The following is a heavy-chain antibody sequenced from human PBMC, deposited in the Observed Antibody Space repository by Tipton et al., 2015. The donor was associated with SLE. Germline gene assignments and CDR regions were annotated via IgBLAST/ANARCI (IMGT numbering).Heavy chain of an antibody. V-gene: IGHV4-31*03. CDR1: GGSISSGGYY. CDR3: AREWVTMVQGGQGGMDV. Sequence: TLSLTCTVSGGSISSGGYYWSWIRQHPGKGLEWIGYIYYSGSTYYNPSLKSRVTISVDTSKNQFSLKLSSVTAADTAVYYCAREWVTMVQGGQGGMDVWGQGTTVTVSS. J-gene: IGHJ6*02. CDR2: IYYSGST. D-gene: IGHD3-10*01.